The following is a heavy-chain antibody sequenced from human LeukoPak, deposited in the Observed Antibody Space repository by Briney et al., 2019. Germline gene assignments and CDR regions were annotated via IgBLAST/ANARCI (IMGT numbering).Heavy chain of an antibody. CDR3: ARGVVVGPRGYWGTIDC. D-gene: IGHD2-15*01. Sequence: NPSQTLSLTCTVSGGSISSGSYYWSWIRQPAGKGLEWIGRIYTSGSTNYNPSLKSRVTMSVDTSKNQFSLKLSSVTAADTAVYYCARGVVVGPRGYWGTIDCWGQGTLVTVSS. CDR1: GGSISSGSYY. V-gene: IGHV4-61*02. CDR2: IYTSGST. J-gene: IGHJ4*02.